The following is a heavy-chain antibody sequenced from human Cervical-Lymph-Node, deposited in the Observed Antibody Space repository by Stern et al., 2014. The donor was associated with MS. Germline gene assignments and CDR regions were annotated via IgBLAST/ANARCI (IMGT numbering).Heavy chain of an antibody. J-gene: IGHJ4*02. Sequence: QMQLVQSGGGVVQPGRSLRLSCAASGFTFSGHAMHWVRQAPGKGLEWVAVISHDGSNNYYADSVKGRFTISRDNSNNTIYLQMNSLRPEDTAVYYCARDAYCSSLDYWGQGTLVAVSS. V-gene: IGHV3-30*01. D-gene: IGHD2-15*01. CDR2: ISHDGSNN. CDR1: GFTFSGHA. CDR3: ARDAYCSSLDY.